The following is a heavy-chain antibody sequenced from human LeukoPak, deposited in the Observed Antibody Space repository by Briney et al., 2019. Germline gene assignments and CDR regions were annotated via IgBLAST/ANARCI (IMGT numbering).Heavy chain of an antibody. CDR2: ISPNGGTT. V-gene: IGHV1-46*01. J-gene: IGHJ5*02. CDR1: GYTFISHW. D-gene: IGHD6-6*01. CDR3: ARDSSSSASWWFDP. Sequence: GASVKVSCKASGYTFISHWMHWVRQAPGQGLEWMGVISPNGGTTVYAQKFQGRVTLTRDMSTSTLYMELSSLRSEDTAVYYCARDSSSSASWWFDPWGQGTLVTVPS.